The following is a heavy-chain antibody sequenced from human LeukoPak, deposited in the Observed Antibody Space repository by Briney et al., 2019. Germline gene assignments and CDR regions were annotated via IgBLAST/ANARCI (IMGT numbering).Heavy chain of an antibody. CDR1: GDSISSYY. J-gene: IGHJ4*02. CDR2: IYYSEST. Sequence: SETLSLTCTVSGDSISSYYWSWIRQPPGKGLEWIGYIYYSESTNYSPSLKSRVTLSVDTSIGYIYDSGSINYNPSLKSRVTISVDTSKNQFSLKLSSVTAADTAVYYCARDRPGIFGESSLYSDYWGQGTLVTVSS. D-gene: IGHD1-26*01. V-gene: IGHV4-59*01. CDR3: ISVDTSKNQFSLKLSSVTAADTAVYYCARDRPGIFGESSLYSDY.